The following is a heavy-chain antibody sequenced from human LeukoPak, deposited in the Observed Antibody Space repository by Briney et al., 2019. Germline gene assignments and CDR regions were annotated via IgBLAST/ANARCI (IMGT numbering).Heavy chain of an antibody. D-gene: IGHD2-15*01. CDR3: ASQGYCSGGICRDY. J-gene: IGHJ4*02. CDR1: GGSISSYY. V-gene: IGHV4-59*01. Sequence: PSETLSLTCTVSGGSISSYYWSWIRQPPGKGLEWIGYIYYSGSTNYNPSLKSRVTISVDTSKNQFSLKLSSVTAADTAVYYCASQGYCSGGICRDYWGQGTLVTVSS. CDR2: IYYSGST.